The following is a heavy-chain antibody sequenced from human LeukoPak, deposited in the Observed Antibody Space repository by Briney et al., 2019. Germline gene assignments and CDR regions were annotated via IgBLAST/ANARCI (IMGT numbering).Heavy chain of an antibody. CDR3: ARSGGDRGWYYFDY. CDR2: IYSSGTT. Sequence: SETLSLTCTVSGGSISSHYWSWIRQPAGKGLEWIGRIYSSGTTDYNPSLKSRVTLSVDTSRKQFSLKLTSITAADTAVYYCARSGGDRGWYYFDYWGQGTLVTVSS. V-gene: IGHV4-4*07. CDR1: GGSISSHY. D-gene: IGHD6-19*01. J-gene: IGHJ4*02.